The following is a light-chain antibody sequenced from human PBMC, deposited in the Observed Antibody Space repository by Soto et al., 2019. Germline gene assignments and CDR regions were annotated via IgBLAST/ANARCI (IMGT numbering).Light chain of an antibody. Sequence: EIVLTQSPATLSLSPGERATLSCRASQSVGNNLAWYQQKPGQAPGLLIYEASTRATGIPARFSGSGSGTDFTLTISSLEPEDFATYYCQQYDSYSLTFGGGTRVEIK. CDR1: QSVGNN. CDR3: QQYDSYSLT. CDR2: EAS. V-gene: IGKV3-11*01. J-gene: IGKJ4*01.